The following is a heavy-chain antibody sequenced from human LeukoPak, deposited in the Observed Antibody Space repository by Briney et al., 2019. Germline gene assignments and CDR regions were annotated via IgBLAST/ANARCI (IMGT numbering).Heavy chain of an antibody. Sequence: GGSLRLSCAASGFTFSNAWMSWVRQAPGKGLEWVGRIKSKTDGGTTDYAAPVKGRFTISRDDSKNTLYLQMNSLKTEDTAVYYCTTEVTSSSVLLWFGESRRAFDIWGQGTMVTVSS. CDR3: TTEVTSSSVLLWFGESRRAFDI. CDR1: GFTFSNAW. CDR2: IKSKTDGGTT. D-gene: IGHD3-10*01. J-gene: IGHJ3*02. V-gene: IGHV3-15*01.